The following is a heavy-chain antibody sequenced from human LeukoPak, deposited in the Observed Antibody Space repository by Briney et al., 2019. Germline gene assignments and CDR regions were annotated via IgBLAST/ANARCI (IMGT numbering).Heavy chain of an antibody. CDR2: INPSGGST. V-gene: IGHV1-46*01. Sequence: ASVKVSCKASGYTFTNYYMHWVRQAPGQGLEWMGIINPSGGSTSYAQKFQGRVTMTRDTSTSTVYMELSSLRSEDTAVYYCARDEIAAAGPWYFDYWGQGTLVTVSS. J-gene: IGHJ4*02. CDR1: GYTFTNYY. CDR3: ARDEIAAAGPWYFDY. D-gene: IGHD6-13*01.